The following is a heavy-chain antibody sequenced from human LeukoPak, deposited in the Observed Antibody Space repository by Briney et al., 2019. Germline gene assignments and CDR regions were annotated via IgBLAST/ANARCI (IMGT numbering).Heavy chain of an antibody. CDR1: GYTFTSYG. D-gene: IGHD3-22*01. V-gene: IGHV1-18*01. CDR2: ISAYNGNT. CDR3: ARDLWDPDSSGYPEYFQH. Sequence: ASVKVSCKASGYTFTSYGISWVRQAPGQGLEWMGWISAYNGNTNYAQKLQGRVTMTTDTSTSTAYMELRSLRSDDTAVYYCARDLWDPDSSGYPEYFQHWGQGTLVTVSS. J-gene: IGHJ1*01.